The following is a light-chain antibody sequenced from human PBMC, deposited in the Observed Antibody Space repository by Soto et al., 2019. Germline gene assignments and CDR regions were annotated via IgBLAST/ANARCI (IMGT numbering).Light chain of an antibody. J-gene: IGKJ4*01. CDR3: KQYNSYPLT. CDR2: KAS. V-gene: IGKV1-5*03. CDR1: QSISSW. Sequence: DIQMTQSPSTLSASVGDRVTITCRASQSISSWLAWYQQKPGKAHKLLIYKASSLESGVPSRFSGSGSGTEFTLTISSLQPDDFATYYCKQYNSYPLTFGGGTQVDIK.